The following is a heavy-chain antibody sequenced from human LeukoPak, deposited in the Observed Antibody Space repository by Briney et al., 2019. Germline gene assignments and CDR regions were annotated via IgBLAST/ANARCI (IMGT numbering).Heavy chain of an antibody. CDR3: ARHRSGWLQSSFDY. V-gene: IGHV4-59*08. Sequence: SETLSLTCTVSGGSISSYYWSWIRQPPGKGLEWIGYISYSGSTNYNPSLKSRVTISVDTSKNQFSLKLSSVTAADTAVYYCARHRSGWLQSSFDYWGQGTLVTVSS. CDR2: ISYSGST. D-gene: IGHD5-24*01. CDR1: GGSISSYY. J-gene: IGHJ4*02.